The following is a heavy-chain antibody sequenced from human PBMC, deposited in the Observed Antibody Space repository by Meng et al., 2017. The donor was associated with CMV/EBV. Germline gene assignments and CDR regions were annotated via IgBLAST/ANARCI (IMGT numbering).Heavy chain of an antibody. D-gene: IGHD4-11*01. CDR1: GFIFGDYA. CDR2: IRSKAYGGTT. J-gene: IGHJ6*02. Sequence: GESLKISCTASGFIFGDYAMCWVRQAPGKGLEWVGFIRSKAYGGTTEYAASVKGRFTISRDDSKSIAYLQMNNLKTEDTAVYYCTRATVTTYYYYYYGMDVWGQGTTVTVSS. V-gene: IGHV3-49*04. CDR3: TRATVTTYYYYYYGMDV.